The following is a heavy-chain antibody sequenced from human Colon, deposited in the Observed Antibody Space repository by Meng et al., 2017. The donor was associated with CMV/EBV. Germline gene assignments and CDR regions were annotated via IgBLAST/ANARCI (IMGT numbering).Heavy chain of an antibody. CDR1: GGSISNY. D-gene: IGHD4-11*01. CDR2: IYYTGST. CDR3: ARVKLQNNQYYFDY. V-gene: IGHV4-59*01. J-gene: IGHJ4*02. Sequence: QGQLQEPGPGLVKPSEPLSLTCPVPGGSISNYWSWIRQPPGKRLEWIGYIYYTGSTNYNPSLKSRVTMSVDTSKNQFSLKLSSVTAADTAVYYCARVKLQNNQYYFDYWGQGTLVTVSS.